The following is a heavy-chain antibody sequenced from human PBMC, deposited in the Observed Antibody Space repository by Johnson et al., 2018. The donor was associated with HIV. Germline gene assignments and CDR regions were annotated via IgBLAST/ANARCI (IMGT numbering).Heavy chain of an antibody. CDR3: ASVPMIVVLDGAFDI. CDR1: GFNVSTNN. J-gene: IGHJ3*02. V-gene: IGHV3-53*01. D-gene: IGHD3-22*01. CDR2: TYSGGST. Sequence: EVQLVESGGGLIQPGGSLGLSCAASGFNVSTNNMNWVRQAPGKGLEWVSVTYSGGSTYYADSVKGRFNISRDISKNTLYLEMNSLRAEDTAVYYCASVPMIVVLDGAFDIWGQGTMVTVSS.